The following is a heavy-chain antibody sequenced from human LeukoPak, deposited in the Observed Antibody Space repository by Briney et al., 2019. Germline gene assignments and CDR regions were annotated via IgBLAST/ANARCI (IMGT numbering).Heavy chain of an antibody. Sequence: GGSLRLSCAASGFTLSSSWMSWVRQAPGKGLEWVANVNRDESEKNYVDSVKGRFTISRDNAKNSLYLQMDSLRAEDTAVYYCARGSPNMYYDFWSGYFNWFDPWGQGTLVTVSS. CDR2: VNRDESEK. V-gene: IGHV3-7*01. CDR3: ARGSPNMYYDFWSGYFNWFDP. D-gene: IGHD3-3*01. CDR1: GFTLSSSW. J-gene: IGHJ5*02.